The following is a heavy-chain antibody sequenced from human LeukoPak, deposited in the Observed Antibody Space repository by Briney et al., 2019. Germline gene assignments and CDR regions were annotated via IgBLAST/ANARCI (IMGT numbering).Heavy chain of an antibody. V-gene: IGHV3-23*01. Sequence: GTLTLSCAASGFTFSSYDMSWIRQAPGKGLEWVSAISGSGGSTYYADSVKGRFTIPRDNSKNTLYLQMNSLRAEDTAVYYCAKETRGGWYDYFDYWGQGTLVTVSS. CDR3: AKETRGGWYDYFDY. CDR1: GFTFSSYD. J-gene: IGHJ4*02. CDR2: ISGSGGST. D-gene: IGHD6-19*01.